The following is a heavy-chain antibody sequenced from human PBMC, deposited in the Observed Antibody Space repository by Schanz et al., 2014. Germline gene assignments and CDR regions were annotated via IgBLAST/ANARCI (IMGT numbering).Heavy chain of an antibody. CDR3: ARDTTWRLDL. V-gene: IGHV4-61*08. D-gene: IGHD1-1*01. J-gene: IGHJ2*01. CDR1: GGSVSSGGDY. CDR2: IYYSGIT. Sequence: QVQLQQWGAGLLKPSETLSLTCTVSGGSVSSGGDYWSWIRQHPGKGLEWIGYIYYSGITNYNPSLKSRVPISLDTSKTQFSLTLPSLTAADTAVYYCARDTTWRLDLWGRGTLVTVSS.